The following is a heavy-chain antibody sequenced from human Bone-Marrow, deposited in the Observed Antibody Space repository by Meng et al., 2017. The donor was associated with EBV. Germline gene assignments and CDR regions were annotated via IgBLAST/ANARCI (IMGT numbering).Heavy chain of an antibody. V-gene: IGHV1-2*02. CDR2: SNPNDDT. J-gene: IGHJ4*02. Sequence: VLEEPSGAEAKKPRASVKVSCKAYGYTVTDYYIQWLRKALGQWLELMGWSNPNDDTNFAQNFQGRVTMTRDMSINTVYMELSRLTSDDTAVYYCARSSGWSRFDYWGLGTLVTVSS. CDR1: GYTVTDYY. CDR3: ARSSGWSRFDY. D-gene: IGHD6-19*01.